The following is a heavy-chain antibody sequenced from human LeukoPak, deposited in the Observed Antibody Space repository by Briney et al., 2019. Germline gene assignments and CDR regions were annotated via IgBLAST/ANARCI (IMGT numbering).Heavy chain of an antibody. CDR2: IRYDGSNK. CDR3: AIDDIVVVPAAIGAEYFQH. Sequence: GGSLRLSCAAPGFTFSSYGMHWVRQAPGKGLEWVAFIRYDGSNKYYADSVKGRFTISRDDSKNTLYLQMNSLRAEDTAVYYCAIDDIVVVPAAIGAEYFQHWGQGTLVTVSS. V-gene: IGHV3-30*02. CDR1: GFTFSSYG. D-gene: IGHD2-2*01. J-gene: IGHJ1*01.